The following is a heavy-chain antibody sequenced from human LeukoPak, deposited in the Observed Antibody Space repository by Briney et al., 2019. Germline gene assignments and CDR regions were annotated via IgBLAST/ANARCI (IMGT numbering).Heavy chain of an antibody. Sequence: ASVKVSCKASGYTFTSYDINWVRQATGQGLEWMGWMNPNSGNTGYAQKFQGRVTITRNTSISTAYMELSSLRSEDTAVYYCARGYSYGYDFDYWGQGTLVIVSS. V-gene: IGHV1-8*03. CDR1: GYTFTSYD. J-gene: IGHJ4*02. D-gene: IGHD5-18*01. CDR3: ARGYSYGYDFDY. CDR2: MNPNSGNT.